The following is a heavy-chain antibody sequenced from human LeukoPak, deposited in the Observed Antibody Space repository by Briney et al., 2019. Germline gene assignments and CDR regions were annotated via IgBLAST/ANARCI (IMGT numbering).Heavy chain of an antibody. CDR1: GFTFSSYS. V-gene: IGHV3-21*01. D-gene: IGHD5-12*01. J-gene: IGHJ4*02. Sequence: GGSLRLSCAASGFTFSSYSMNWVRQAPGKGLEWVSSISSSSSYIYYADSVKGRFTISRDNAKNSPYLQMNSLRAEDTAVYYCARSDKYSGYDDYWGQGTLVTVSS. CDR3: ARSDKYSGYDDY. CDR2: ISSSSSYI.